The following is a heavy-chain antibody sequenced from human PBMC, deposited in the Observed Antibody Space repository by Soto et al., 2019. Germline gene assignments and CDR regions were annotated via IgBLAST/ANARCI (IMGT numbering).Heavy chain of an antibody. Sequence: QVQLVQSGAEVKRPGSSVKVSCKASGHTFSFYSINWVRQAPGLGLEWMGRVNPILSMSNYAQRFQGRVTMTADKSTSTAYMELSGLRSEDTGMYYCATSYGSGYRAFDYWGQGALVTVSS. V-gene: IGHV1-69*04. CDR1: GHTFSFYS. D-gene: IGHD3-10*01. CDR2: VNPILSMS. J-gene: IGHJ4*02. CDR3: ATSYGSGYRAFDY.